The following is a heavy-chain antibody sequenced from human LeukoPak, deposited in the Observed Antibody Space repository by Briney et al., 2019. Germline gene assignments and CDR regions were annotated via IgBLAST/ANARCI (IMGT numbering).Heavy chain of an antibody. CDR2: ISAYNGNT. CDR3: ARQSASYGYYYYYMDV. D-gene: IGHD5-18*01. Sequence: GASVKVSCKASGYIFTSYGISWVRQAPGQGLEWMGWISAYNGNTNYAQKLQGRVTMTTDTSTSTAYMELRSLRSDDTAVYYCARQSASYGYYYYYMDVWGKGTTVTVSS. V-gene: IGHV1-18*01. J-gene: IGHJ6*03. CDR1: GYIFTSYG.